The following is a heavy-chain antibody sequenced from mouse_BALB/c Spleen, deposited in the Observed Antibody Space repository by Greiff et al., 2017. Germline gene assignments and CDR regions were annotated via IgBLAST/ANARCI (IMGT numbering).Heavy chain of an antibody. J-gene: IGHJ3*01. D-gene: IGHD2-3*01. Sequence: EVQLVESGPGLVKPSQSLSLTCTVTGYSITSDYAWNWIRQFPGNKLEWMGYISYSGSTSYNPSLKSRISITRDTSKNQFFLQLNSVTTEDTATYYCARGCPYDGYYHAWFAYWGQGTLVTVSA. CDR3: ARGCPYDGYYHAWFAY. CDR1: GYSITSDYA. V-gene: IGHV3-2*02. CDR2: ISYSGST.